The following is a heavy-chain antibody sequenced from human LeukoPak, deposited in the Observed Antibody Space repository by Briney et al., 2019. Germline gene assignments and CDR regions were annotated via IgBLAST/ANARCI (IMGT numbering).Heavy chain of an antibody. CDR2: ISRDSGIK. CDR1: GFIISGDS. CDR3: VRDNPRCCGVVPANIDDY. J-gene: IGHJ4*02. V-gene: IGHV3-48*01. Sequence: GGSLRLSCAASGFIISGDSMNWVRQAPGKGLERIAYISRDSGIKYYADSVRGRFTISRDNAKNSLYLQMHVLRAEDTAVYYCVRDNPRCCGVVPANIDDYWGQGTLVTVSS. D-gene: IGHD2-15*01.